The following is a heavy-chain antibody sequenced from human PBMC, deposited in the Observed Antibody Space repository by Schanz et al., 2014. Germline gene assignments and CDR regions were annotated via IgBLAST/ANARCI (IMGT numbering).Heavy chain of an antibody. CDR3: AKDDTQVNGMDV. CDR2: IRSDNNYI. Sequence: VQLVESGGGVVQPGRSLRLSCAASGFTSSGYGMHWVRQAPGKGLEWVSYIRSDNNYIYYADSVKGRFTISRDNAKNSLFLQMNSLTAEDTAVYYCAKDDTQVNGMDVWGQGTTVTVSS. J-gene: IGHJ6*02. CDR1: GFTSSGYG. V-gene: IGHV3-21*01.